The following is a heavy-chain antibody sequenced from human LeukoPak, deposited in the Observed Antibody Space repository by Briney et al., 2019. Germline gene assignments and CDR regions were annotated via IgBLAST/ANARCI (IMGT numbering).Heavy chain of an antibody. D-gene: IGHD6-6*01. CDR3: ARDRWPSIAARNWFDP. Sequence: PGGSLRLSCAASGFTFSSYWMHWVRQAPGKGLVWVSRINSDGSSTTYVDSVKGRFTISRDNAKNTLHLQMNSLRAEDTAVYYCARDRWPSIAARNWFDPWGQGTLVTVSS. V-gene: IGHV3-74*01. CDR2: INSDGSST. J-gene: IGHJ5*02. CDR1: GFTFSSYW.